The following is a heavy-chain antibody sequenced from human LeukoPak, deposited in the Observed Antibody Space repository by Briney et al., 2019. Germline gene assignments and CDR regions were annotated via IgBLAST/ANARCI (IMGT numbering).Heavy chain of an antibody. CDR1: GFTFSSYA. CDR3: ARDRLQQLVSPDY. V-gene: IGHV1-69*04. J-gene: IGHJ4*02. Sequence: GGSLRLSCAASGFTFSSYAISWVRQAPGQGLEWMGRIIPILGIANYAQKFQARVTITADKSTSTAYMELSSLRSEDTAVYYCARDRLQQLVSPDYWGQGTLVTVSS. D-gene: IGHD6-13*01. CDR2: IIPILGIA.